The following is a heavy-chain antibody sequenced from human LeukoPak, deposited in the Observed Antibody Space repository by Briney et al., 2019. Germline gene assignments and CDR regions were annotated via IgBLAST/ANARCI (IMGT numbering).Heavy chain of an antibody. CDR3: ARHVQYSGIRDAFDI. Sequence: PSETLSLTCTVSGGSISSSSYYWGWIRQPPGKGLEWIGSIYYTGSTYYNPSLKSRVTISVDTSKSQFSLKLSSVTAVDTAVYYCARHVQYSGIRDAFDIWGQGTMVTVSS. D-gene: IGHD3-10*01. V-gene: IGHV4-39*01. J-gene: IGHJ3*02. CDR1: GGSISSSSYY. CDR2: IYYTGST.